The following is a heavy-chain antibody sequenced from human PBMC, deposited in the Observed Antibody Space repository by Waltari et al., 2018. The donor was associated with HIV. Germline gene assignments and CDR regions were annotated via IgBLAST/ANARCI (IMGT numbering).Heavy chain of an antibody. CDR2: IYINSEI. J-gene: IGHJ6*02. Sequence: EVQLVESGGHLTQRGGSLRLACAVAGSTVSDKYMSWLCGGPGKWLEWFSVIYINSEIYYTESGKRRFTIFRDNSKNTLYLQMNSLRAEDTAVYYCARMHRYYGSEQSRYFYFGMDVWGQGTTVTVYS. CDR1: GSTVSDKY. CDR3: ARMHRYYGSEQSRYFYFGMDV. D-gene: IGHD3-10*01. V-gene: IGHV3-53*01.